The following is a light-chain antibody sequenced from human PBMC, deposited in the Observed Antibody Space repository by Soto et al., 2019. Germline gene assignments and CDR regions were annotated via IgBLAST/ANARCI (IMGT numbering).Light chain of an antibody. V-gene: IGKV4-1*01. CDR3: QQYYGTPWT. CDR2: WAS. CDR1: QCVLYTSNKKNY. Sequence: DIVMTQSPDSLAVSLGERATINCKSSQCVLYTSNKKNYFAWYQQKPGQPPKLLIYWASTRESGVPDRFSGSGSGTDFTLTISSLQAEDVAVYYCQQYYGTPWTFGQGTKVEI. J-gene: IGKJ1*01.